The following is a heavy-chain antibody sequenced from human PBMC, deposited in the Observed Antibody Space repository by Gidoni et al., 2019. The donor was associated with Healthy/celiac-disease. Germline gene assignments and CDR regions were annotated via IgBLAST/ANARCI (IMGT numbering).Heavy chain of an antibody. V-gene: IGHV3-30-3*01. D-gene: IGHD3-22*01. CDR1: GFTFSSYA. J-gene: IGHJ3*02. CDR3: ARVYDSHSYADDAFDI. Sequence: QVQLVESGGGVVQPGRSLRLSCAASGFTFSSYAMHWVRQAPGKGLGWVAVISYDGSNKYYADSVKGRFTISRDNSKNTLYLQMNSLRAEDTAVYYCARVYDSHSYADDAFDIWGQGTMVTVSS. CDR2: ISYDGSNK.